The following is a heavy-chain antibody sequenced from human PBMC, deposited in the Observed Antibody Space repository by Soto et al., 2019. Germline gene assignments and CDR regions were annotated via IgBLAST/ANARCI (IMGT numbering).Heavy chain of an antibody. CDR2: INHSGST. Sequence: PSVTQSVTCAVDGGNFSGYYWSWIRQPPGKGLEWIGEINHSGSTNYNPSLKSRVTISVDTSKNQFSLKLSSVTAADTAVYYCARWGTDAFDIWGQGTMVTVSS. V-gene: IGHV4-34*01. CDR1: GGNFSGYY. CDR3: ARWGTDAFDI. D-gene: IGHD3-16*01. J-gene: IGHJ3*02.